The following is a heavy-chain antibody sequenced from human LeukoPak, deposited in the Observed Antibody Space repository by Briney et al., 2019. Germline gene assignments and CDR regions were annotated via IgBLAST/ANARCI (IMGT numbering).Heavy chain of an antibody. V-gene: IGHV3-21*01. CDR2: ISSSSSYI. CDR3: ARGLYCSSTSCPLGY. CDR1: GFTFSSYS. D-gene: IGHD2-2*01. J-gene: IGHJ4*02. Sequence: GGSLRLSCAASGFTFSSYSMNWVRQAPGKGREWVSSISSSSSYIYDADSVKGRFTTSRDNAKNSLYLQMNSRRAEDTAVYYCARGLYCSSTSCPLGYWGQGTLVTVSS.